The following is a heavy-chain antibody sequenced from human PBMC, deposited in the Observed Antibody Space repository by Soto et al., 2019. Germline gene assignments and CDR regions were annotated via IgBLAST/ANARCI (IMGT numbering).Heavy chain of an antibody. CDR2: IYWDDDK. D-gene: IGHD2-21*01. J-gene: IGHJ4*02. CDR1: GFSLSTSGVG. CDR3: AHVCGGDCYPSKGFDY. V-gene: IGHV2-5*02. Sequence: SGPTLVKPTPTLTLTCTFSGFSLSTSGVGVGWIRQPPGKALEWLALIYWDDDKRYSPSLKSRLTITKDTSKNQVVLTMTNMDPVDTATYYCAHVCGGDCYPSKGFDYWGQGTLVTVSS.